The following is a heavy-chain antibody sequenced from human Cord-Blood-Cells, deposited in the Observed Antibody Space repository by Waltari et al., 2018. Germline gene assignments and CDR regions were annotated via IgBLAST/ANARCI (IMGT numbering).Heavy chain of an antibody. CDR1: GFTFGSFG. J-gene: IGHJ3*02. V-gene: IGHV3-33*01. CDR3: ARDAPGNDAFDI. D-gene: IGHD3-10*01. CDR2: IWYDGSNK. Sequence: QVQVVESVGGVVQPGRSLRRPCVASGFTFGSFGMPRVRQAPGKGLEWVAVIWYDGSNKYYADSVKGRFTISRDNSKNTLYLQMNSLRAEDTAVYYCARDAPGNDAFDIWGQGTMVTVSS.